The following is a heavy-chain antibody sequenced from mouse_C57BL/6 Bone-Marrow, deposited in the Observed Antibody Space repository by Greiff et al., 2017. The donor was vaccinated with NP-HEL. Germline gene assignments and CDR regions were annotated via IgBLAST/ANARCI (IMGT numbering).Heavy chain of an antibody. Sequence: QVQLKQPGAELVKPGASVKLSCKASGYTFTSYWMQWVKQRPGQGLEWIGEIDPSGSYTNYTQKFKGKATLTVDTSSSTAYMQLSTLTSEDSAVYYGTHYGSIFDDWGQGTTLTVAS. D-gene: IGHD1-1*01. V-gene: IGHV1-50*01. CDR1: GYTFTSYW. CDR2: IDPSGSYT. J-gene: IGHJ2*01. CDR3: THYGSIFDD.